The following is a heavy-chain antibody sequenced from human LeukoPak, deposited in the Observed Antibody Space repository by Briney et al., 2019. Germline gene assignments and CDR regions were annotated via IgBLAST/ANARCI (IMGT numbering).Heavy chain of an antibody. CDR2: IYTSGST. CDR3: ASLGYCSSTSCRRDYFDY. V-gene: IGHV4-4*07. J-gene: IGHJ4*02. Sequence: PSETLSLTCTVSGGSISSYYWSWIRQPAGKGLEWIGRIYTSGSTNYNPPLKSRVTMSVDTSKNQFSLKPSSVTAADTAVYYCASLGYCSSTSCRRDYFDYWGQGTLVTVSS. D-gene: IGHD2-2*01. CDR1: GGSISSYY.